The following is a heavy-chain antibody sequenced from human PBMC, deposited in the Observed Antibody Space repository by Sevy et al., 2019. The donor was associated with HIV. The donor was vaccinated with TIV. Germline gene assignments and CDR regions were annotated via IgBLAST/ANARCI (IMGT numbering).Heavy chain of an antibody. CDR2: IKQDGSEK. Sequence: GGSLRLSCAASGFTFSSYWMSWVRQAPGKGLEWVANIKQDGSEKYYVDSVKGRFTISRDNAKNSLYLQMNSLRAEDTAVYYCARPTRPAIAVRYFDYWGQGTLVTVSS. CDR1: GFTFSSYW. D-gene: IGHD6-19*01. J-gene: IGHJ4*02. CDR3: ARPTRPAIAVRYFDY. V-gene: IGHV3-7*01.